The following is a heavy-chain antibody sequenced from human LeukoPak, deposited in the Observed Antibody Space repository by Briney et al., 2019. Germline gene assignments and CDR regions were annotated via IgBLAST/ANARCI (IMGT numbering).Heavy chain of an antibody. CDR2: IYHSGST. Sequence: SETLSLTCTVSGDSISSGDYYWSWIRQPPGKVLEWIGYIYHSGSTYYNPSLESRLTISVDTSNNRFSLKLKSVTAADTAVFYCARVTTGSTTLDSWGQGILVTVSS. V-gene: IGHV4-30-2*01. J-gene: IGHJ5*01. D-gene: IGHD1-1*01. CDR1: GDSISSGDYY. CDR3: ARVTTGSTTLDS.